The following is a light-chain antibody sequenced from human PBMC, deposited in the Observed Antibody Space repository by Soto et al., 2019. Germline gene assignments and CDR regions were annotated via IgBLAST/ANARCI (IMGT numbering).Light chain of an antibody. Sequence: VLTQSPATLSLSPGETATLSCRASQSINSNLAWYQQKPGRAPRLFMFRASSRATGVPARFSGSGSETAFNLTISSLQPEDFAVYYCQQYNNWPRATFGGGTRVETK. V-gene: IGKV3-15*01. CDR1: QSINSN. CDR2: RAS. CDR3: QQYNNWPRAT. J-gene: IGKJ4*01.